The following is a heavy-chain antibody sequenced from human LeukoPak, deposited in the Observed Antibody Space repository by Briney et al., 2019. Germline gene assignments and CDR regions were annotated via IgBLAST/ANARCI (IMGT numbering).Heavy chain of an antibody. D-gene: IGHD3-3*01. CDR2: IYTSGST. V-gene: IGHV4-61*02. CDR3: AREARYDFWSGYPDY. CDR1: GGSTSSGSYY. Sequence: KPSQTLSLTCTVSGGSTSSGSYYWSWIRQPAGKGLEWIGRIYTSGSTNYNPSLKSRDTISVDTSKNQFSLKLSSVTAADTAVYYCAREARYDFWSGYPDYWGQGTLVTVSS. J-gene: IGHJ4*02.